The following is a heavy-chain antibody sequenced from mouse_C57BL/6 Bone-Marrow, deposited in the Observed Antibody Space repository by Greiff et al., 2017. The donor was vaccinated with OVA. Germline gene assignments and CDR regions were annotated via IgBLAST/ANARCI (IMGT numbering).Heavy chain of an antibody. CDR1: GYAFSSSW. V-gene: IGHV1-82*01. J-gene: IGHJ3*01. CDR3: AREEIFYYYGTPFAY. D-gene: IGHD1-1*01. CDR2: IYPGDGDT. Sequence: LVESGPELVKPGASVKISCKASGYAFSSSWMNWVKQRPGKGLEWIGRIYPGDGDTNYNGKFKGKATLTADKSSSTAYMQRSSLTSDDSAVYFCAREEIFYYYGTPFAYWGQGTLVTVSA.